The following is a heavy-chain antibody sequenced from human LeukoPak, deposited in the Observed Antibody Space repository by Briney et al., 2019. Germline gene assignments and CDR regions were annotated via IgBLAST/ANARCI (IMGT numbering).Heavy chain of an antibody. Sequence: PGGSLRLSCAASGFTFSSYAMSWVRQAPGKGLDWVSAISGSGGSTYYADSVKGRFTISRDNSKNTLYLQMNSLRAEDTAVYYCAKSIEIKPNYYYYYGMDVWGQGTTVTVSS. CDR2: ISGSGGST. J-gene: IGHJ6*02. CDR1: GFTFSSYA. D-gene: IGHD1-14*01. V-gene: IGHV3-23*01. CDR3: AKSIEIKPNYYYYYGMDV.